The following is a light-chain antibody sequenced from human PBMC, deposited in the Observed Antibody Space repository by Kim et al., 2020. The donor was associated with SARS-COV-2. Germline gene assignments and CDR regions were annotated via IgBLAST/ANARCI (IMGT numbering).Light chain of an antibody. CDR1: QGISSY. Sequence: ASVGDGVTITCRASQGISSYLAGYKQKPGKAPNLLIYAASTLQSGVPSRFSGSGSGADFTLTISCLQSEDFATYYCQQYYTYPRTFGQGTKVDIK. CDR3: QQYYTYPRT. J-gene: IGKJ1*01. V-gene: IGKV1-8*01. CDR2: AAS.